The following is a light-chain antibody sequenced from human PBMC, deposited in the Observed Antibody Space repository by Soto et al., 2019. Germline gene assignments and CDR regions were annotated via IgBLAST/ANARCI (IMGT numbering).Light chain of an antibody. V-gene: IGLV2-23*01. CDR2: DDS. J-gene: IGLJ2*01. CDR1: STDVGSYNL. CDR3: CACAGSSSFVV. Sequence: QSALTQPASVSGSPGQSITISCTGTSTDVGSYNLVSWYHQHPGKAPNLMIYDDSKRPSGVSNRFSGSKSGNTASLTISGLQAEDEADYYCCACAGSSSFVVFGGGTKLTVL.